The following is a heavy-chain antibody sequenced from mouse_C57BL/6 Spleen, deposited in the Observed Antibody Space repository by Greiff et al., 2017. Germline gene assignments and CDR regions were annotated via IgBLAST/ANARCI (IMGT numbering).Heavy chain of an antibody. Sequence: VKLMESGPGLVAPSQSLSITCTVSGFSLTSYGVDWVRQSPGKGLEWLGVIWGVGSTNYNSALKSRLSISKDNSKSQVFLKMNSLQTDDTAMYYCARTDYGYAMDYWGQGTSVTVSS. D-gene: IGHD2-4*01. CDR1: GFSLTSYG. J-gene: IGHJ4*01. CDR3: ARTDYGYAMDY. CDR2: IWGVGST. V-gene: IGHV2-6*01.